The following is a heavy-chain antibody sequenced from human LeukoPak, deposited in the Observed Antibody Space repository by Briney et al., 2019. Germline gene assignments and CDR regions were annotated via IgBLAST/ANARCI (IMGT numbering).Heavy chain of an antibody. J-gene: IGHJ5*02. CDR1: GGSISSYY. CDR3: ARDGDPGNWFDP. CDR2: IYYSGST. V-gene: IGHV4-59*01. Sequence: SETLFLTCTVSGGSISSYYWSWIRQPPGKGLEWIGYIYYSGSTNYNPSLKSRVTISVDTSKNQFSLKLSSVTAADTAVYYCARDGDPGNWFDPWGQGTLVTVSS. D-gene: IGHD7-27*01.